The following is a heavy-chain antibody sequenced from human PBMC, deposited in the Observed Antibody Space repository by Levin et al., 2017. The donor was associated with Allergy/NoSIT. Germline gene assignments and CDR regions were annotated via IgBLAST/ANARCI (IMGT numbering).Heavy chain of an antibody. Sequence: GESLKISCAASGFTFSSYWMHWVRQAPGKGLVWVSRINSDGSSTSYADSVEGRFTISRDNAKNTLYLQMNSLRAEDTAVYYCARAVGYCSGGSCYSISAWGQGTLVTVSS. J-gene: IGHJ5*02. CDR2: INSDGSST. V-gene: IGHV3-74*01. CDR1: GFTFSSYW. CDR3: ARAVGYCSGGSCYSISA. D-gene: IGHD2-15*01.